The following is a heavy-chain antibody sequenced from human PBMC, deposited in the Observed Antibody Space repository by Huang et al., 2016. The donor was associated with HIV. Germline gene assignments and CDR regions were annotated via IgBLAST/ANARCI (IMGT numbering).Heavy chain of an antibody. Sequence: QVQLEQSGPAVRKPGSSVKVSCQASGGSFSDQIISWVRQAPGQRFEWMGGISPRCRAPAYAQEFKGRVSRTADESTATIYMELNSLTSEDTAVYYCAMSLRYQYDSRSYWGRYFDYWGQGTLVTVSS. J-gene: IGHJ4*02. V-gene: IGHV1-69*01. D-gene: IGHD3-16*01. CDR2: ISPRCRAP. CDR3: AMSLRYQYDSRSYWGRYFDY. CDR1: GGSFSDQI.